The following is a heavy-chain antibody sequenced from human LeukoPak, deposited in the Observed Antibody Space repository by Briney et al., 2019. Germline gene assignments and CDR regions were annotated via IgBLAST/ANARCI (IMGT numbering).Heavy chain of an antibody. CDR3: AREMGRYNWNYFPFDY. CDR1: GFTFSSYA. D-gene: IGHD1-7*01. V-gene: IGHV3-48*04. CDR2: ISSSSSTI. J-gene: IGHJ4*02. Sequence: PGGSLRLSCAASGFTFSSYAMSWVRQAPGKGLEWVSYISSSSSTIYYADSVKGRFTISRDNAKNSLYLQMNSLRAEDTAVYYCAREMGRYNWNYFPFDYWGQGTLVTVSS.